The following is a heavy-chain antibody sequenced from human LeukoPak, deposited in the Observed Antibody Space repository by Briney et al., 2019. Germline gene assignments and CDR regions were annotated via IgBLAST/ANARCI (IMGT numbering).Heavy chain of an antibody. D-gene: IGHD5-24*01. Sequence: SETLSLTCTASGGSISSYYWSWIRQPAGKGLEWIGRIYTSGSTNYNPSLKSRVTMLVDTSKNQFSLKLSSVTAADTAVYYCARDGRDGYNTRAPPYGMDVWGQGTTVTVSS. V-gene: IGHV4-4*07. CDR3: ARDGRDGYNTRAPPYGMDV. CDR2: IYTSGST. J-gene: IGHJ6*02. CDR1: GGSISSYY.